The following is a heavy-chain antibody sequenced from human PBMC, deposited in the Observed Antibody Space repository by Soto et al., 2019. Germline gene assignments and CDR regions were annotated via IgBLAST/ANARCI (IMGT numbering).Heavy chain of an antibody. V-gene: IGHV4-61*01. CDR3: ERGIEGWYHGLDYYGIDV. Sequence: QVQLQESGPGLVKPSETLSLTCTVSGGSVSSGSYYWSWIRQPPGKGLEWIGYIYYSGSTNYNPTLKSRVTISVDTSKTKFYLTLSSVTAADTAVDYCERGIEGWYHGLDYYGIDVWGQGTTVTVSS. D-gene: IGHD6-19*01. J-gene: IGHJ6*02. CDR2: IYYSGST. CDR1: GGSVSSGSYY.